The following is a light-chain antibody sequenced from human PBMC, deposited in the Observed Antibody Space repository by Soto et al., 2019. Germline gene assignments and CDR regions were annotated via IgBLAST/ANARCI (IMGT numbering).Light chain of an antibody. V-gene: IGKV1-9*01. CDR3: QQLHGYPIT. CDR2: APS. J-gene: IGKJ5*01. Sequence: ILLTQSPSSLSSSVGDRVTMTCGASQGIDTSLAWYQQKPGKAPKLLIYAPSNFQSGVPSRFSGSGSGTHFTLTISSLQPEDFATYYCQQLHGYPITFGQGTRLEIK. CDR1: QGIDTS.